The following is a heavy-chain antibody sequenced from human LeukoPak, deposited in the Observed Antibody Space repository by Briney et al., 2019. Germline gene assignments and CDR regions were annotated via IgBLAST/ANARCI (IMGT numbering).Heavy chain of an antibody. J-gene: IGHJ5*02. CDR1: GGPISSYY. D-gene: IGHD6-19*01. CDR2: IYYSGST. CDR3: ARVLYSSGWYEGWVRFDP. Sequence: SETLSLTCTVSGGPISSYYWSWIRQPPGKGLEWVGYIYYSGSTNYNPSLKSRVTISVDTSKNQFSLKLSSVTAADTAVYCCARVLYSSGWYEGWVRFDPWGQGTLVTVSS. V-gene: IGHV4-59*01.